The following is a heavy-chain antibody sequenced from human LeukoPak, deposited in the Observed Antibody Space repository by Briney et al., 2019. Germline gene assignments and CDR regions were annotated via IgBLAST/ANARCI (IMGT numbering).Heavy chain of an antibody. CDR3: ARDYDYVWGSYRRHYFGY. CDR1: GYTFTSYG. V-gene: IGHV1-18*01. J-gene: IGHJ4*02. Sequence: GASVKVSCKASGYTFTSYGISWVRQAPGQGLEWMGWISAYNGNTNYAQKLQGRVTMTTDTSTSTAYMELRSLRSDDTAVYYCARDYDYVWGSYRRHYFGYWGQGTLVTVSS. CDR2: ISAYNGNT. D-gene: IGHD3-16*02.